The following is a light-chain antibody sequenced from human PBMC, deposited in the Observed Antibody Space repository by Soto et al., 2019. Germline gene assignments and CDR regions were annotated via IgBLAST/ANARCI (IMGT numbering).Light chain of an antibody. Sequence: QSALTQPPSASGSPGQSVTISCSGTSSDIGGYTYVSWYQHHPGKAPKLMIYEVSKRPSGVPDRFSGSESGNTASLSGSGLQAEDEADYYCSSYANSNNYVFGTGTKLTVL. CDR2: EVS. CDR1: SSDIGGYTY. V-gene: IGLV2-8*01. CDR3: SSYANSNNYV. J-gene: IGLJ1*01.